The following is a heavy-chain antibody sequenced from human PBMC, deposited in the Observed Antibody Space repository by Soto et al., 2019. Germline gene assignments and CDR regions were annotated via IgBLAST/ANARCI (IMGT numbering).Heavy chain of an antibody. D-gene: IGHD3-22*01. J-gene: IGHJ4*02. Sequence: ASVKVSCKASGYTFTSYYMHWVRQAPGQGLEWMGIINPSGGSTNFPQKLQGRVTMTTDTSTSTAYMELRSLRFDDTAVYYCARVKNYYDSSGYSPFDYWGQGTLVTVS. V-gene: IGHV1-46*01. CDR2: INPSGGST. CDR1: GYTFTSYY. CDR3: ARVKNYYDSSGYSPFDY.